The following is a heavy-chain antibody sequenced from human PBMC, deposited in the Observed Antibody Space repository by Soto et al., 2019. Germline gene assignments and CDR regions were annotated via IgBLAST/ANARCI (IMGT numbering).Heavy chain of an antibody. CDR1: GGSISSGGYY. CDR2: IYYSGST. CDR3: ARDSARRWLQYPRDPHFYAY. D-gene: IGHD3-3*02. Sequence: SETLSLTCTVSGGSISSGGYYWSWIRQHPGKGLEWIGYIYYSGSTYYNPSLKSRVTISVDTSKNQFSLKLSSVTAADTAVYYCARDSARRWLQYPRDPHFYAYWGQRTLDTVSS. J-gene: IGHJ4*02. V-gene: IGHV4-31*03.